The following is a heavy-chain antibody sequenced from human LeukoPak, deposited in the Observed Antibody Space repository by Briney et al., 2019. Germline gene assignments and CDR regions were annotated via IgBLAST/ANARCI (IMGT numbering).Heavy chain of an antibody. CDR3: ARGPYSYDSSGAFDI. Sequence: SETLSLTCTVSGYSISSGYYWGWIRQSPGKGLEWIGNIYHSGTTNYNPSLKSRVTISVDTSKNQFSLKLSSVTAADTAVYSCARGPYSYDSSGAFDIWGQGTMVTVSS. CDR1: GYSISSGYY. D-gene: IGHD3-22*01. J-gene: IGHJ3*02. V-gene: IGHV4-38-2*02. CDR2: IYHSGTT.